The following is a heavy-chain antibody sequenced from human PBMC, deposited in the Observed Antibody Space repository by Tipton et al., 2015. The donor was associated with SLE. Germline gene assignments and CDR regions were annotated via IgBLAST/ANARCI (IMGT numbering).Heavy chain of an antibody. J-gene: IGHJ4*02. V-gene: IGHV3-21*01. CDR3: AREMRHYRESRPWFFDY. CDR1: GFPFRDYS. D-gene: IGHD3-10*01. Sequence: SLRLSCAASGFPFRDYSFTWVRQTSGGSLEWISAISSSRTNIYYADSVKGRFTISRDNAKNSLYLQMNSLRAGDTAVYYCAREMRHYRESRPWFFDYWGQGTLVTVSS. CDR2: ISSSRTNI.